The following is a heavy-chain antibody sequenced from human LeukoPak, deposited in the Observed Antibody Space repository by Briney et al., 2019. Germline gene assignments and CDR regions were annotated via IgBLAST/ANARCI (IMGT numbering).Heavy chain of an antibody. J-gene: IGHJ4*02. V-gene: IGHV3-7*01. CDR1: GFTFGTYW. CDR2: TNQDGTEK. D-gene: IGHD3-10*01. CDR3: AKVAHYYYGSESYYFFEH. Sequence: PGGSLRLSCTASGFTFGTYWMSWVRHPPGKGLEWVAKTNQDGTEKYYVDSVKGRFTISRDNAKNSLYLQMNSLRVEDTATYYCAKVAHYYYGSESYYFFEHWGQGTRSPPPQ.